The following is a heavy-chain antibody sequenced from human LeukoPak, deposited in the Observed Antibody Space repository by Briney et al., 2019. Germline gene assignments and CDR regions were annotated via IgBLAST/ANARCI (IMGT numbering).Heavy chain of an antibody. CDR1: GFTFSSYS. D-gene: IGHD5-18*01. J-gene: IGHJ4*02. V-gene: IGHV3-21*01. Sequence: GGSLRLSCAASGFTFSSYSMNWVRQAPGKGLEWVSSISSSSSYIYYADSVKGRFTISRDNTQNSLYLQMNSLRAEDTAVYYCVRGGAPTQPWTNDYWGQGTLVTVSS. CDR2: ISSSSSYI. CDR3: VRGGAPTQPWTNDY.